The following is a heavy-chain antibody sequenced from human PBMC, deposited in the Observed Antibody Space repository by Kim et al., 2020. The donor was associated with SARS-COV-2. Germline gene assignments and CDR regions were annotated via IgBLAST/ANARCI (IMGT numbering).Heavy chain of an antibody. CDR2: INADGSNI. V-gene: IGHV3-74*01. CDR1: GFTFSSYW. D-gene: IGHD3-10*01. Sequence: GGSLRLSCAASGFTFSSYWMAWVRQVPGKGLVWVSRINADGSNIAYADSVKGRLTISRDNAKNTLYLQLNTLRAEDTAVYYCTSHRAGAFDYWGQGTLVTVSS. J-gene: IGHJ4*02. CDR3: TSHRAGAFDY.